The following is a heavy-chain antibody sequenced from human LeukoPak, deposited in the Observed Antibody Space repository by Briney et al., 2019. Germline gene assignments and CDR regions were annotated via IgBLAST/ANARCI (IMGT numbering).Heavy chain of an antibody. D-gene: IGHD4-23*01. CDR3: VRGGWELDY. Sequence: GGSLRLSCAASGFTFSNYWMTWVRQAPGEGLEWVANIKQDGSGISYVDSVKGRFTIPKDDGKNSLHLQMNSLRVEDTAVYYCVRGGWELDYWGQGTLVTVSS. J-gene: IGHJ4*02. CDR1: GFTFSNYW. CDR2: IKQDGSGI. V-gene: IGHV3-7*01.